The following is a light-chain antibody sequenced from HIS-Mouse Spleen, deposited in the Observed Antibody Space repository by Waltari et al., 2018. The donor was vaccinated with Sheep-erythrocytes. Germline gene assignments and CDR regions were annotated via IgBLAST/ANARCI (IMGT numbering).Light chain of an antibody. CDR2: GNS. Sequence: QSVLTQPPSVSGAPGQRVTISCTGSSSNIGAGYDLPWYQQLPGTAPKLLSYGNSNRPSGVPDRFSGSKSGTSASLAITGLQAEDEADYYCQSYDSSLSGSVFGGGTKLTVL. V-gene: IGLV1-40*01. CDR3: QSYDSSLSGSV. CDR1: SSNIGAGYD. J-gene: IGLJ2*01.